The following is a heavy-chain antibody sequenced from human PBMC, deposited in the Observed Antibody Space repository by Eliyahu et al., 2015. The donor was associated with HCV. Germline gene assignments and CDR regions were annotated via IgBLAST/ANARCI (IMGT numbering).Heavy chain of an antibody. V-gene: IGHV3-9*01. CDR3: AKGTKHRVGDALSSAMDV. Sequence: EVQLVESGGGLVQPGRSLVLSCAASGFNFDEYGMHWVRQRPGRGLXWVGRFSWNSGRVGYAEAVKGRVIVSRDNVKHSLYLQMNSLRSEDTALYYCAKGTKHRVGDALSSAMDVWGKGATVVVSS. CDR2: FSWNSGRV. J-gene: IGHJ6*04. CDR1: GFNFDEYG. D-gene: IGHD6-6*01.